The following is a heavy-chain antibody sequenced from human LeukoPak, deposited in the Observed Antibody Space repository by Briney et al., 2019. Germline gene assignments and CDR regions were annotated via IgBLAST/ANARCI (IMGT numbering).Heavy chain of an antibody. CDR1: GGTVSSYA. CDR2: ILPIYGTA. V-gene: IGHV1-69*05. Sequence: SGKVSCKASGGTVSSYAISWVRQAPGHGLGWRGGILPIYGTANYAQKFQGRVTITTDESTSTAYMELSSLRSDDTAVYYCARGVGYIYVSGFGYWGQGTLVTVSS. CDR3: ARGVGYIYVSGFGY. D-gene: IGHD5-18*01. J-gene: IGHJ4*02.